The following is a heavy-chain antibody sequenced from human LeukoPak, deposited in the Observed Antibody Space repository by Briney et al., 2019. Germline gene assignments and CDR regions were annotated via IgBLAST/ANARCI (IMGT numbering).Heavy chain of an antibody. Sequence: ASVKVSCXASGYTFTSYYMHWGRQAPGQGLEWMGIINPSGGSTSYAQKFQGRGTMTRDPSTSTVYMELSSLRSEDTAVYYCAKSHDYGDYVVDYWGQGTLVTVSS. CDR1: GYTFTSYY. J-gene: IGHJ4*02. V-gene: IGHV1-46*01. D-gene: IGHD4-17*01. CDR2: INPSGGST. CDR3: AKSHDYGDYVVDY.